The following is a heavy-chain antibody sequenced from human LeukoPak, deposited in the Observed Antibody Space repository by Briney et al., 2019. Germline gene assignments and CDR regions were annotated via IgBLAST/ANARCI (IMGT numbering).Heavy chain of an antibody. CDR3: ARRVSKSGRCDY. D-gene: IGHD5/OR15-5a*01. CDR1: GGSISSDSYY. Sequence: SETLSLTCTVSGGSISSDSYYWGWIRQPPGKGLEWIGDIYYSGSTYYNPSLKSRVTISVDTSKNQFSLKLSSVTAADTAVFYCARRVSKSGRCDYWGQGTLVTVSS. CDR2: IYYSGST. J-gene: IGHJ4*02. V-gene: IGHV4-39*01.